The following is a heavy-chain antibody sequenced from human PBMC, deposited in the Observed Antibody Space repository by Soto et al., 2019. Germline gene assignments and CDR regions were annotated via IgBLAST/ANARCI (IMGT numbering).Heavy chain of an antibody. Sequence: PXGSLRLSCAASGFTFSSYAMSWVRQAPGKGLEWVSAISGSGGSTYYADSVKGRFTISRDNSKNTQYLQMNSLRAEDTAVYYCAKALRNWNPPSWFDTWGQGTLVTVSS. CDR2: ISGSGGST. D-gene: IGHD1-1*01. J-gene: IGHJ5*02. CDR1: GFTFSSYA. CDR3: AKALRNWNPPSWFDT. V-gene: IGHV3-23*01.